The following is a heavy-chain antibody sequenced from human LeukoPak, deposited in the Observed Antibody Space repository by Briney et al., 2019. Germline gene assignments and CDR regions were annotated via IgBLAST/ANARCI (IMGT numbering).Heavy chain of an antibody. D-gene: IGHD2-21*02. J-gene: IGHJ4*02. Sequence: GGSLRLSCAASGFTFSSYGMHWVRQAPGKGLEWVAVISYDGSNKYYADSVKGRFTISRDNAKNSLYLQMNSLRAEDTAVYYCARGFPANIVVVTAIPDYWGQGTLVTVSS. CDR1: GFTFSSYG. V-gene: IGHV3-30*03. CDR3: ARGFPANIVVVTAIPDY. CDR2: ISYDGSNK.